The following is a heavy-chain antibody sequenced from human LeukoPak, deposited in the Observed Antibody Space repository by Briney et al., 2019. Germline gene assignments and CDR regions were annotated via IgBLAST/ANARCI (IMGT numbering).Heavy chain of an antibody. CDR3: ARDLGTWRAVAGKDY. Sequence: AASVKVSCKASGGTFSSYAISWVRQAPGQGLEWMGRIIPILGIANYAQKFQGRVTITADKSTSTAYMELSSLRSEDTAVYYCARDLGTWRAVAGKDYWGQGTLVTVSS. CDR1: GGTFSSYA. CDR2: IIPILGIA. J-gene: IGHJ4*02. D-gene: IGHD6-19*01. V-gene: IGHV1-69*04.